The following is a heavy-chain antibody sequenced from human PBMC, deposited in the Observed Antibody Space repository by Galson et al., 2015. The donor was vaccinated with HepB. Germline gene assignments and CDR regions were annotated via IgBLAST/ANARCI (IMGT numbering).Heavy chain of an antibody. CDR1: GFTFSSYD. D-gene: IGHD2-2*01. V-gene: IGHV3-13*05. CDR2: IGTAGDP. CDR3: ARASRRYYYGMDV. Sequence: SLRLSCAASGFTFSSYDMHWVRHATGKGLEWVSAIGTAGDPYYPGSVKGRFTISRENAKNSLYLQMNSLRAGDTAVYYCARASRRYYYGMDVWGQGTTVTVSS. J-gene: IGHJ6*02.